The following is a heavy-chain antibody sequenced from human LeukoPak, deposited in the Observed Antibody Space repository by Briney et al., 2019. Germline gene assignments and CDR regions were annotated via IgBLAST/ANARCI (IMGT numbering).Heavy chain of an antibody. CDR1: GFTFSNYW. CDR3: IVLAVTGTFGFDY. CDR2: ISSSSSTI. D-gene: IGHD6-19*01. V-gene: IGHV3-48*01. J-gene: IGHJ4*02. Sequence: GGSLRLSCAASGFTFSNYWMHWVRQAPGKGLEWVSYISSSSSTIYYADSVKGRFTISRDNAKNSLSLQMNSLRAEDTAVYYCIVLAVTGTFGFDYWGQGTLVTVSS.